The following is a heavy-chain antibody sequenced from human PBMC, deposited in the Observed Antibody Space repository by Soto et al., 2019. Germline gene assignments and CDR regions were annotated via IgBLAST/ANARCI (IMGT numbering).Heavy chain of an antibody. V-gene: IGHV4-39*01. Sequence: SETLSLTCTVSGGSISSSSYYWCWIRQPPGKGLEWIGSIYYSGSTYYNPSLKSRVTISVDTSKNQFSLKLSSVTAADTAVYYCARHAYYYDSSGYYYFDYWGQGTLVTVSS. J-gene: IGHJ4*02. D-gene: IGHD3-22*01. CDR2: IYYSGST. CDR1: GGSISSSSYY. CDR3: ARHAYYYDSSGYYYFDY.